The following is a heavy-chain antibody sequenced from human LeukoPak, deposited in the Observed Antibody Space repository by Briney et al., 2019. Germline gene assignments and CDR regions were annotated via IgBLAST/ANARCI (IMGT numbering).Heavy chain of an antibody. CDR1: DYSISSGYY. CDR2: INHSGST. Sequence: PSETLSLTCAVSDYSISSGYYWSWIRQPPGKGLEWIGEINHSGSTNYNPSLKSRVTISVDTSKNQFSLKLSSVTAADTAVYYCARVRYDFWSGYYDYWGQGTLVTVSS. D-gene: IGHD3-3*01. CDR3: ARVRYDFWSGYYDY. V-gene: IGHV4-34*01. J-gene: IGHJ4*02.